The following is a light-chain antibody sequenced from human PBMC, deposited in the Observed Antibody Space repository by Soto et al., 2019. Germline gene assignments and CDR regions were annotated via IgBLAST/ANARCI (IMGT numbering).Light chain of an antibody. CDR1: QSVSSSY. CDR2: GAS. CDR3: QQYGSSPRT. J-gene: IGKJ2*01. Sequence: EIVLTQSPGTLSLSPGERATLSCRASQSVSSSYLAWYQQKPGQAPRLLISGASNRATGIPDRFSGSGSGTDFTLTISRREPEEFAVYYCQQYGSSPRTFGQGTKLEIK. V-gene: IGKV3-20*01.